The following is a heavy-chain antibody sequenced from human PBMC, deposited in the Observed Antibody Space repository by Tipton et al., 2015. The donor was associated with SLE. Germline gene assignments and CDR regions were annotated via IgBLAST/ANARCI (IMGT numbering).Heavy chain of an antibody. J-gene: IGHJ4*02. CDR3: ARAGFLDPFDY. V-gene: IGHV3-74*01. CDR2: INSDGSST. D-gene: IGHD3-3*01. CDR1: GFTFSDYY. Sequence: SLRLSCAASGFTFSDYYMSWIRQAPGKGLVWVSRINSDGSSTSYADSVKGRFTISRDNAKNTLYLQMNSLRAEDTAVYYCARAGFLDPFDYWGQGTLVTVSS.